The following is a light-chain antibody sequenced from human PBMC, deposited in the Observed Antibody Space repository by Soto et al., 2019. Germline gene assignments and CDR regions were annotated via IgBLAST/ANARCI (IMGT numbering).Light chain of an antibody. V-gene: IGKV3-20*01. CDR3: QQYGSAPLFP. J-gene: IGKJ3*01. CDR1: QRFISDD. CDR2: GAS. Sequence: EIVLTQCPGTLSLSPGERATLSCRASQRFISDDLAWYQQKPGQVPRLLIYGASNRAAGIPDRFSGSGSGTDFTLTSTRLEPEDFAVYYCQQYGSAPLFPFGPGTTVDIK.